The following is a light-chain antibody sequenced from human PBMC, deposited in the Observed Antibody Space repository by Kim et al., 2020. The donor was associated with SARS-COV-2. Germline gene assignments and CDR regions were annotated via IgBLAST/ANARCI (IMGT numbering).Light chain of an antibody. CDR2: QDS. CDR3: QAWDSSTVV. J-gene: IGLJ2*01. Sequence: VGTGKTASITCSGDKLGDKYACWYQQKPGQSPVLVIYQDSKRPSGIPERFSGSNSGNTATLTISGTQAMDEADYYCQAWDSSTVVFGGGTQLTVL. CDR1: KLGDKY. V-gene: IGLV3-1*01.